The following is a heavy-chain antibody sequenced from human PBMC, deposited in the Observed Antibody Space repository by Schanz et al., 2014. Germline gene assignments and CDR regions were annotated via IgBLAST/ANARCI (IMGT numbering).Heavy chain of an antibody. CDR3: ASREGSSWDYFDY. Sequence: QVHLVQSGAEVKKPGASVKVSCKASGYTFTDYGITWVRQAPGQGLEWMGWISADSGKTNYTLKFQGRVTMTRDTSTSTVYMELSSLRSEDTAVYYCASREGSSWDYFDYWGQGTLVTVSS. J-gene: IGHJ4*02. CDR1: GYTFTDYG. CDR2: ISADSGKT. V-gene: IGHV1-18*01. D-gene: IGHD6-13*01.